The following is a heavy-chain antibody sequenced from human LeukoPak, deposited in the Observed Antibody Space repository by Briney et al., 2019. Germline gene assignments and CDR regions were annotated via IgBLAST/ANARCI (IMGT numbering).Heavy chain of an antibody. CDR2: ILGSGDST. CDR1: GFTFSSYA. CDR3: AKDHRYCSGGSCYYE. J-gene: IGHJ1*01. V-gene: IGHV3-23*01. D-gene: IGHD2-15*01. Sequence: PGGSLRLSCAASGFTFSSYAMNWVRQAPGKGLEWVSGILGSGDSTYYADSVKGRFTISRDNSKNTLYLQMNSLRVEDTAMYYCAKDHRYCSGGSCYYEWGQGTLVTVSS.